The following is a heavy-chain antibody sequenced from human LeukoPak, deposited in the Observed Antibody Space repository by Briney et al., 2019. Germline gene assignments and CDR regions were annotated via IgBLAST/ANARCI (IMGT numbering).Heavy chain of an antibody. CDR2: ITSSGGST. V-gene: IGHV3-23*01. CDR1: GFTFSTYA. J-gene: IGHJ4*02. D-gene: IGHD1-14*01. CDR3: ATDVTGGAISF. Sequence: GGSLRLSCAASGFTFSTYAMSWVRQAPGKGLEWVSIITSSGGSTNYADSVKGRFTISRDNSKNTLYLQMNSLKPDDTAVYYCATDVTGGAISFGGQGALVTVSS.